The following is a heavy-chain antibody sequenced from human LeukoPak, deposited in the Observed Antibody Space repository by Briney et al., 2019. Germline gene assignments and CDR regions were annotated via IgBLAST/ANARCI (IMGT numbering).Heavy chain of an antibody. D-gene: IGHD3-10*01. CDR2: IKSKTDGGTT. CDR3: TTDAGITMVRGVIGIDY. Sequence: PGGSLRLSCAASGFTFSNAWMSWVRQAPGKGLEWVGRIKSKTDGGTTYYAAPVKGRFTISRDDSKNTLYLQMNSLKTEDTAVYYCTTDAGITMVRGVIGIDYWGQGTPVTVSS. J-gene: IGHJ4*02. V-gene: IGHV3-15*01. CDR1: GFTFSNAW.